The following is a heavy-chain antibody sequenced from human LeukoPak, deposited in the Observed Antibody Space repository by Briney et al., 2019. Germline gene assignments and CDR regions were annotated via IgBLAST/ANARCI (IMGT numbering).Heavy chain of an antibody. D-gene: IGHD3-22*01. Sequence: ASVKVSCKASGYTFTSYDINWVRQATGQGLEWMGWMNPNSGNTGYAQKFQGRVTMTRNTSISTAYMELSSLRSEDTAVYYCARDRVETYYYDRSGYSSDYWGQGTLVTVSS. CDR3: ARDRVETYYYDRSGYSSDY. CDR1: GYTFTSYD. CDR2: MNPNSGNT. J-gene: IGHJ4*02. V-gene: IGHV1-8*01.